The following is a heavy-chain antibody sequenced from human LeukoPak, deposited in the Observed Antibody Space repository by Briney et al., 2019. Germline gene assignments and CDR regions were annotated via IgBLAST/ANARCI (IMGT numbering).Heavy chain of an antibody. CDR2: IIPIFGTA. V-gene: IGHV1-69*13. D-gene: IGHD5-24*01. CDR1: GGTFSSYA. CDR3: ARGERRDGYNHLYYMDV. Sequence: ASVKVSCKASGGTFSSYAISWVRQAPGQGLEWMGGIIPIFGTANYARKFQGRVTITADESTSTAYMELSSLRSEDTAVYYCARGERRDGYNHLYYMDVWGKGTTVTVSS. J-gene: IGHJ6*03.